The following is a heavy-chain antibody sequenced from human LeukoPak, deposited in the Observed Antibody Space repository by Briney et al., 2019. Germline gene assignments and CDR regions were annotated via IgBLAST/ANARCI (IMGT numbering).Heavy chain of an antibody. CDR3: ARSGGVGANSRAFDL. CDR2: INWNGGSK. Sequence: PGGSLRLSCEASGFSFSGYWMSWARQAPGKGLEWVSGINWNGGSKGYADSVKGRFTISRDNAKNSLYLQMNNLRAEDTAFYYCARSGGVGANSRAFDLWGQGTMVTVSS. D-gene: IGHD1-26*01. V-gene: IGHV3-20*04. CDR1: GFSFSGYW. J-gene: IGHJ3*01.